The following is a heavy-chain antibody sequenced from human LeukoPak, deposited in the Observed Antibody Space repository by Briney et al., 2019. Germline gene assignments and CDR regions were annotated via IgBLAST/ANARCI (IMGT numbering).Heavy chain of an antibody. Sequence: SGGTLRLSCAASGFIFRNHGMNWVRQAPGKGLEWVSGISPRGDVTYYADSVKGRFTISRDNSKNMVYLEVISLTVEDTAVYYCARDVKAGGYSLYYYYYYMDVWGKGTTVTVSS. V-gene: IGHV3-23*01. D-gene: IGHD5-18*01. CDR1: GFIFRNHG. CDR3: ARDVKAGGYSLYYYYYYMDV. J-gene: IGHJ6*03. CDR2: ISPRGDVT.